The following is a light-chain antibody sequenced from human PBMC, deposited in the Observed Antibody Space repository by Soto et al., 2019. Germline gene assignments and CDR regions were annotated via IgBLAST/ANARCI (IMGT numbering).Light chain of an antibody. CDR1: QRISSY. Sequence: DIQMTQSPSSLSASVGDRVTITCRASQRISSYLNWYQQKPGKAPKLLIYGVSTLHSGVPSRFPGRGSGIEFTLTITSLQPEDFATYYCQQSYDIPITFGPGTRLDIK. J-gene: IGKJ5*01. V-gene: IGKV1-39*01. CDR2: GVS. CDR3: QQSYDIPIT.